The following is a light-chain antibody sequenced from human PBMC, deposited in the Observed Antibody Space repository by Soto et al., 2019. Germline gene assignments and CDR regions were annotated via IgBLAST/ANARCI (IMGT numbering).Light chain of an antibody. CDR2: SAS. CDR1: QNIRSH. V-gene: IGKV1-39*01. Sequence: ASVGDTVTITCRASQNIRSHLNWYQQKPGKAPELLIYSASRLQSGVPSRFGGSGSGTDFTLTISDLQPEDFATYYCQQSYTTPPITFGLGNDWR. CDR3: QQSYTTPPIT. J-gene: IGKJ5*01.